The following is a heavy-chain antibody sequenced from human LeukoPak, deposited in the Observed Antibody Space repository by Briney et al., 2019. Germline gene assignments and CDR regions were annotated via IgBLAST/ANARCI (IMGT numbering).Heavy chain of an antibody. D-gene: IGHD1-26*01. CDR2: IKNKTNGGTT. CDR1: GFTLSNAY. J-gene: IGHJ5*02. Sequence: GGSLRLSCAASGFTLSNAYMSGVRRAPGKGLEGVGRIKNKTNGGTTDYAAPVKGRFTISRGDSKNTLYLQMNSLKTEDTAVYYCTTTIVGVTTWFDPWGQGTLVTVSS. CDR3: TTTIVGVTTWFDP. V-gene: IGHV3-15*01.